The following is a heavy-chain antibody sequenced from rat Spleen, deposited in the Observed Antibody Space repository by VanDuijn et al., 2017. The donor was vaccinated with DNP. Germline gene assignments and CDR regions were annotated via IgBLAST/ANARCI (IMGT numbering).Heavy chain of an antibody. CDR1: GFNFNDYW. J-gene: IGHJ2*01. D-gene: IGHD4-3*01. CDR2: INKDSTII. V-gene: IGHV4-2*01. CDR3: VEEESGVRY. Sequence: EVKLVESGGGLVQPGRSLKLSCAASGFNFNDYWMGWVRQAPGKGLEWIGEINKDSTIINYVPSLKDKFTISRDNGQNTLYLQMSKLGSEETAIYYCVEEESGVRYWGQGVMVIVSP.